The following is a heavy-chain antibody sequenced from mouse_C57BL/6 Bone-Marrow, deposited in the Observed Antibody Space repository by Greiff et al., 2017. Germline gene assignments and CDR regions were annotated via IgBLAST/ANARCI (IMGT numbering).Heavy chain of an antibody. CDR1: CYTFTSYG. CDR3: ARKDGYYRYCDV. CDR2: LYPRSGNT. Sequence: VKLVESGAELARPGASVKLSCKASCYTFTSYGISWVKQRTGQGLEWIGELYPRSGNTYYNEKFKGKATLTADKSSSTAYMELRSLTSEDSAVYCCARKDGYYRYCDVWGTGTTVTVSS. D-gene: IGHD2-3*01. V-gene: IGHV1-81*01. J-gene: IGHJ1*03.